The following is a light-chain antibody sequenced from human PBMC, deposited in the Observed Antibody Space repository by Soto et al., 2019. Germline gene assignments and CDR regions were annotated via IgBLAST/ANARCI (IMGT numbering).Light chain of an antibody. J-gene: IGKJ2*01. V-gene: IGKV2-30*01. CDR1: QSLVSGGGSTY. Sequence: DVGMTQSPISLPVTLGQPASISCRSSQSLVSGGGSTYLSWFQQTPGQSPRRLMYMVSDRDSGVPDRFSGSGSDTDFTLKISRVEADDVGVYFCMQATHWPYTFGGGTKLEIE. CDR2: MVS. CDR3: MQATHWPYT.